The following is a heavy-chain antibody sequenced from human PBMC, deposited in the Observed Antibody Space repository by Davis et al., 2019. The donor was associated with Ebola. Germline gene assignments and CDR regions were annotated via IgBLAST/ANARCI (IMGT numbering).Heavy chain of an antibody. Sequence: AASVKVSCKASGFTFTSSAMQWVRQAPGQGLEWMGIINPSGGSTSYAQKFQGRVTMTRDTSTSTVYMELSSLRSEDTAVYYCARWGQLVGYAFDIWGQGTMVTVSS. CDR2: INPSGGST. V-gene: IGHV1-46*01. D-gene: IGHD6-6*01. J-gene: IGHJ3*02. CDR1: GFTFTSSA. CDR3: ARWGQLVGYAFDI.